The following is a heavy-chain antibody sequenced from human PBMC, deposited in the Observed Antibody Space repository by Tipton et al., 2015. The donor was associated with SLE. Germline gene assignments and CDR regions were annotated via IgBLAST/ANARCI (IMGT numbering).Heavy chain of an antibody. D-gene: IGHD6-19*01. Sequence: SLRLSCAASGFTVSSPYMMWVRQAPGKGLERVAVIWYDGSETYYADSVKGRFTISRDNSKNTLYLQMNSLRPEDTGVYYCAKGDSSGWSFFDYWGQGTLVTVSS. CDR3: AKGDSSGWSFFDY. CDR2: IWYDGSET. J-gene: IGHJ4*02. V-gene: IGHV3-33*08. CDR1: GFTVSSPY.